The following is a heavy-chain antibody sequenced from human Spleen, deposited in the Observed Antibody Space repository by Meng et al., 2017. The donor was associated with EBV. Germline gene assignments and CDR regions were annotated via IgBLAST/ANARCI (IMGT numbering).Heavy chain of an antibody. D-gene: IGHD2/OR15-2a*01. CDR2: VYYTGTI. CDR3: VRETLTGALDY. J-gene: IGHJ4*02. V-gene: IGHV4-39*07. CDR1: GGSVSSINYY. Sequence: QLQLQESGPGLVKPSETLSLPCTVSGGSVSSINYYWGWIRQSPGKEPEWIASVYYTGTIYYNPSLESRVSVSVDMFNNHFSLKLSSVAAADTAVYHCVRETLTGALDYWGQGALVTVSS.